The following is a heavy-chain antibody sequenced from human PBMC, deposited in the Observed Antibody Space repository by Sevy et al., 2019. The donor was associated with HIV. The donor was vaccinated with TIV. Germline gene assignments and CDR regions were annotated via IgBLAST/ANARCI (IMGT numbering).Heavy chain of an antibody. CDR2: IKQDMSEK. CDR1: GFTFSSYW. J-gene: IGHJ4*02. Sequence: GGSLRLSCAASGFTFSSYWMTWVRQAPGKGLEWVANIKQDMSEKYYADSVKGRFTISRDNARNSLYLQMQSLRAEDTAVYYCARAQQVTMLVVIGGLYFDFWGQGTLVTVSS. D-gene: IGHD3-22*01. V-gene: IGHV3-7*01. CDR3: ARAQQVTMLVVIGGLYFDF.